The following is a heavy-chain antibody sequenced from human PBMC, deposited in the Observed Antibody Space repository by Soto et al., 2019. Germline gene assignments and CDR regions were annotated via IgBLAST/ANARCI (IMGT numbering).Heavy chain of an antibody. V-gene: IGHV3-48*02. Sequence: GGSLRLSCAASGFTLSPYSMNWVRQAPGKGPEWISYISGSSNIINYADSVKGRFTISRDNTKNSLYLQMNSLRDEDTAVYFCARLPTVDHDAFGIWGQGTMVTVSS. D-gene: IGHD2-21*01. CDR1: GFTLSPYS. CDR3: ARLPTVDHDAFGI. J-gene: IGHJ3*02. CDR2: ISGSSNII.